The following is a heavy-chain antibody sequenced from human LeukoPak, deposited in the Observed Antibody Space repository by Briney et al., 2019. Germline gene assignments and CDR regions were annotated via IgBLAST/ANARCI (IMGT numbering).Heavy chain of an antibody. CDR2: INPNSGGT. D-gene: IGHD6-13*01. Sequence: ASVKVSCKASGYTFTGYYMHWVRQAPGQGLEWMGWINPNSGGTNYAQKFQGRVTMTRDTSISTAYMELSRLRPDDTAVYYCARDQFGRSSWFGDYYYGMDVWGQGTTVTVSS. J-gene: IGHJ6*02. CDR3: ARDQFGRSSWFGDYYYGMDV. V-gene: IGHV1-2*02. CDR1: GYTFTGYY.